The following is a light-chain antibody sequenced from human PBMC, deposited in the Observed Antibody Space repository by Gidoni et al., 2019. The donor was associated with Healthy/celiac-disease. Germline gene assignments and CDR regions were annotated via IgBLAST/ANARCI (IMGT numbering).Light chain of an antibody. CDR3: QQYYSYPPIT. CDR2: AAS. CDR1: QGISSY. Sequence: AIRMTKSPSSFSASTGDRVTITCRASQGISSYLAWYQQKPGKAPKLLIYAASTLQSGVPSRFSVSGSGTDFTLTISCLQSEDFATYYCQQYYSYPPITFXQXTRLXIK. V-gene: IGKV1-8*01. J-gene: IGKJ5*01.